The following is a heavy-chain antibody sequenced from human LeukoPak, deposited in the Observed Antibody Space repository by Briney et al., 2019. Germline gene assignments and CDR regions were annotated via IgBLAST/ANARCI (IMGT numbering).Heavy chain of an antibody. J-gene: IGHJ3*02. CDR2: IYYSGST. V-gene: IGHV4-59*08. Sequence: KPSETLSLTCAVYGGSFSGYYWSWIRQPPGKGLEWIGYIYYSGSTNYNPSLKGRVTISVDTSKNQFSLKLRSVTAADTAVYYCARRHASSDAFDIWGQGTMVTVSS. CDR3: ARRHASSDAFDI. CDR1: GGSFSGYY.